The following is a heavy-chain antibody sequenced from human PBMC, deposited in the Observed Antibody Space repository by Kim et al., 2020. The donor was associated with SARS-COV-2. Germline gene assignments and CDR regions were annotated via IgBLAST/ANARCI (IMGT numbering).Heavy chain of an antibody. CDR3: AKVSLIVVVTAPFDY. J-gene: IGHJ4*02. V-gene: IGHV3-23*01. D-gene: IGHD2-21*02. Sequence: AVNGRFTISRDNSKNTLYLQMNSLKAEDTAVYYCAKVSLIVVVTAPFDYWGQGTLVTVSS.